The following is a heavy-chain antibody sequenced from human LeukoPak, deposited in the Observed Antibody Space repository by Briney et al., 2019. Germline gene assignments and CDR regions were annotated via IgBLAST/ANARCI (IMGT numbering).Heavy chain of an antibody. J-gene: IGHJ4*02. CDR2: IWYDGSNK. V-gene: IGHV3-33*01. Sequence: GGSLRLSCAASGFTFSSYGMHWVRQAPGKGLEWVAVIWYDGSNKYYADSVKGRFTISRDNSKNTLYPQMNSLRAEDTAVYYCARDAGAAAFDHWGQGTLVTVSS. D-gene: IGHD6-13*01. CDR3: ARDAGAAAFDH. CDR1: GFTFSSYG.